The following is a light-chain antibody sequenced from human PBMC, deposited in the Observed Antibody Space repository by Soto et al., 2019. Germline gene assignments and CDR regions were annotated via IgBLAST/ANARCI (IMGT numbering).Light chain of an antibody. V-gene: IGKV1-39*01. J-gene: IGKJ4*01. CDR3: QHSSSTPLT. Sequence: IHMTQSPSSLSASVGDRVTITCRASETISHYLNWYQQKPGKAPKLLIYCSSKLESGVPSRFSGSVSGTDFTLTITSLQTEDFATYYCQHSSSTPLTLGGGTKVDIK. CDR1: ETISHY. CDR2: CSS.